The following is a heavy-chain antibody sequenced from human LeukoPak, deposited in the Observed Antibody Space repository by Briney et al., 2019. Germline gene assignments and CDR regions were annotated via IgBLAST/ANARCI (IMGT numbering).Heavy chain of an antibody. Sequence: GGSLRLSRAASGFTFKFYSMNWVRQAPGKGLEWVSYISTNTTTIYYADSVKGRFTISRDNAKNSLYLQMNSLRAEDTAVYYCATLPTTLRGLTNWFDPWGQGTLVTVSS. CDR1: GFTFKFYS. CDR3: ATLPTTLRGLTNWFDP. CDR2: ISTNTTTI. D-gene: IGHD1-1*01. J-gene: IGHJ5*02. V-gene: IGHV3-48*01.